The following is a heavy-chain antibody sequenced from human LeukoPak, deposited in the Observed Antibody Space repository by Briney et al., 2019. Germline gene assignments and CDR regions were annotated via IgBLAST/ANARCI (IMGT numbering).Heavy chain of an antibody. D-gene: IGHD5-18*01. CDR3: AGGGYSYGFIY. Sequence: SETLSLTCTVSGGSISSSSYYWGWIRPPPGKGLEWIGSVYYSGSTYYNPSLKSRVTISVDTSKNQFSLTLSSVTAADTAVYYCAGGGYSYGFIYWGQGTLVTVSS. CDR1: GGSISSSSYY. J-gene: IGHJ4*02. V-gene: IGHV4-39*07. CDR2: VYYSGST.